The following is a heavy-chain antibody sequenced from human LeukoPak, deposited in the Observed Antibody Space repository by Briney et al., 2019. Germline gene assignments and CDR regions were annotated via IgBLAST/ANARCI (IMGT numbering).Heavy chain of an antibody. V-gene: IGHV4-34*01. CDR1: GGPFSGYY. J-gene: IGHJ2*01. Sequence: SETLSLTCAVHGGPFSGYYWSWIRQSPGKGLEWIGEINQSGSTTYKPSLKGRVTISVDTSKTQFSLKLSSVTAADAAVYYCARGKEYCGGDCFSSWYFDLWGRGTLVTVSS. CDR2: INQSGST. CDR3: ARGKEYCGGDCFSSWYFDL. D-gene: IGHD2-21*02.